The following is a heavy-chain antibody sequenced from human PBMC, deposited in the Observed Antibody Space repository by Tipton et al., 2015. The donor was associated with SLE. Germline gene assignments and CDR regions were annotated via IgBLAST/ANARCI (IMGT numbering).Heavy chain of an antibody. V-gene: IGHV4-34*01. CDR2: IADTGSP. CDR1: GGSFSGYH. J-gene: IGHJ4*02. CDR3: ARGRGGEFLDY. D-gene: IGHD3-16*01. Sequence: TLSLTCAVYGGSFSGYHWTWIRQPPGQGLEWIGEIADTGSPNYNPSLKSRVTISLDTSKSQFSLILNSLTAADTAVYYCARGRGGEFLDYWGQGTLVTVSS.